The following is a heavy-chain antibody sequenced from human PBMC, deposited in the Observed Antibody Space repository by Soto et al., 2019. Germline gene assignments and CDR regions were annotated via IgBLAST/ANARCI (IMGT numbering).Heavy chain of an antibody. J-gene: IGHJ3*01. Sequence: QVQLVQSGAEMKKPGASVNISCQASGFTFSDTLINWVRQGPGQGLEWMGWINPTNGKTRYSESFQGRVTIARLSSASTAYAALRTLTSEATAVYYCARDIVSAGPRTNDASDLWGPGTMITFSS. CDR3: ARDIVSAGPRTNDASDL. V-gene: IGHV1-3*01. CDR2: INPTNGKT. D-gene: IGHD1-26*01. CDR1: GFTFSDTL.